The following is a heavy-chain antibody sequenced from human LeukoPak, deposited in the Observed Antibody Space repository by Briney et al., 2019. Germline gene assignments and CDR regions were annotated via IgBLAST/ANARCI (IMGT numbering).Heavy chain of an antibody. J-gene: IGHJ4*02. CDR3: AREITGMIGPTDY. Sequence: GASVKVSCKASGYTFSGYYVHWVRQAPGQGLQWMGWINPNSGDTNYAQKFRGRVTMTRDTSISTAYMELSRLTSDDTAVYYCAREITGMIGPTDYWGQGTLVTVSS. CDR2: INPNSGDT. CDR1: GYTFSGYY. D-gene: IGHD1-20*01. V-gene: IGHV1-2*02.